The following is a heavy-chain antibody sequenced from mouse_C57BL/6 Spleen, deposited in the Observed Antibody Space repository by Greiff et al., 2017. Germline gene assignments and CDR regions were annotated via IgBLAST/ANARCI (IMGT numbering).Heavy chain of an antibody. J-gene: IGHJ2*01. CDR3: ARDWSFGY. CDR2: ISRGSSNI. Sequence: EVQGVESGGGLVKPGGSLKLSCAASGFTFSDYGMHWVRQAPEKGLEWVAYISRGSSNIYYADTVKGRYTISRDNAKNTLFLQMTSLRSEDTAMYCCARDWSFGYWGQGTTLTVAS. CDR1: GFTFSDYG. D-gene: IGHD4-1*01. V-gene: IGHV5-17*01.